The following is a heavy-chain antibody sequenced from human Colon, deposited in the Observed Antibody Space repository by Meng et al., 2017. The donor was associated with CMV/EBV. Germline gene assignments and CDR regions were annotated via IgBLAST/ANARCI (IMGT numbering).Heavy chain of an antibody. J-gene: IGHJ5*02. Sequence: ASGYTFSGYYRPGVRQAPGQGLEWMGWIDPSSGGTNYAQKFRGRVTMTRDTSISTAYMELSRLRSDDTAMYYCARYTASHGTSGFDPWGQGTLVTVSS. CDR3: ARYTASHGTSGFDP. D-gene: IGHD6-13*01. V-gene: IGHV1-2*02. CDR1: GYTFSGYY. CDR2: IDPSSGGT.